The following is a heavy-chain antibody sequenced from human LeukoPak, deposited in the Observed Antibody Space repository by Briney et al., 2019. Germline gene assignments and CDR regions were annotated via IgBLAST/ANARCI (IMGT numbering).Heavy chain of an antibody. CDR3: ARDWATGGNWFDP. Sequence: ASVKVSCKASGYIFTTYGISWVRQAPGQGLEWMGWVNPNSGVTHYAQKFQGRVTMTSDTSISTAYMELSRLRSDDTAVYYCARDWATGGNWFDPWGQGTLVTVSS. V-gene: IGHV1-2*02. D-gene: IGHD1-14*01. CDR1: GYIFTTYG. J-gene: IGHJ5*02. CDR2: VNPNSGVT.